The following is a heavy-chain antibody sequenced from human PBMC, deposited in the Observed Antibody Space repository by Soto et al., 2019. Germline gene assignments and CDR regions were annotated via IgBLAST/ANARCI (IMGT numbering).Heavy chain of an antibody. Sequence: GASVKVSCKTSGYTFTNYFIHWVRQAPGQGLEWMGIINPSVGTTSYPQKFQGRVTMTRDTSTSTAYMELSSLKSDDTAVYYCARDRGTTWPYYFDYWGQGTLVTVSS. CDR3: ARDRGTTWPYYFDY. V-gene: IGHV1-46*03. CDR1: GYTFTNYF. CDR2: INPSVGTT. J-gene: IGHJ4*02.